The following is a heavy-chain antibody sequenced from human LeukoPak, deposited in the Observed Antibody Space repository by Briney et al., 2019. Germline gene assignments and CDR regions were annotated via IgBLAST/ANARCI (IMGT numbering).Heavy chain of an antibody. D-gene: IGHD3-3*01. V-gene: IGHV3-48*04. CDR3: ARGGNVLRFLEWLLSFDY. Sequence: GGSLRLSCAASGFTFSSYSMNWVRQAPGKGLEWVSYISSSSSTIYYADSAKGRFTISRDNAKNSLYLQMNSLRAEDTAVYYCARGGNVLRFLEWLLSFDYWGQGTLVTVSS. CDR1: GFTFSSYS. J-gene: IGHJ4*02. CDR2: ISSSSSTI.